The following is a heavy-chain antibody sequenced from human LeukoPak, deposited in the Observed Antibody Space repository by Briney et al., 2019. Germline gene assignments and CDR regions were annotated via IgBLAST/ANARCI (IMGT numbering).Heavy chain of an antibody. D-gene: IGHD6-19*01. CDR2: ISWNSGSI. Sequence: GGSLRLSCAASGFTFDDYAMHWVRQAPGKGLEWVSGISWNSGSIGYADSVKGRFTISRDNAKNSLYLQMNSLRAEDTALYYCAKDINRRIAVAGGYWGQGTLVTVSS. J-gene: IGHJ4*02. V-gene: IGHV3-9*01. CDR3: AKDINRRIAVAGGY. CDR1: GFTFDDYA.